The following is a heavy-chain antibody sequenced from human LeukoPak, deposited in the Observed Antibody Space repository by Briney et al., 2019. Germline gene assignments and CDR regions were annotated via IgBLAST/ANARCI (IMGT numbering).Heavy chain of an antibody. D-gene: IGHD2-2*01. CDR1: GDSVSSNSAA. J-gene: IGHJ5*02. Sequence: SQTLSLTCAISGDSVSSNSAAWNWIRQSPSRGLEWLGRTYYRSKWYNNYAISVKSRITINPDTSKNQFSPQLNSVTPEDTAVYYCARDFCSSSNCPNNWIDPWGQGTLVTVSS. V-gene: IGHV6-1*01. CDR2: TYYRSKWYN. CDR3: ARDFCSSSNCPNNWIDP.